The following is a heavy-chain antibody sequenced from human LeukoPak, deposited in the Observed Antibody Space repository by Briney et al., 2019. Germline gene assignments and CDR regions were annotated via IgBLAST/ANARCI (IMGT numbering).Heavy chain of an antibody. J-gene: IGHJ4*02. CDR2: ISSSGSII. CDR1: EFTFSTYE. V-gene: IGHV3-48*03. D-gene: IGHD1-26*01. CDR3: AKGARWELPLDY. Sequence: GGSLRLSCAASEFTFSTYEMNWVRQAPGKGLEWVSYISSSGSIIHYADSVKGRFTIYRDNAKNSLYLQMNSLRADDTAVYYCAKGARWELPLDYWGQGTLVTVSS.